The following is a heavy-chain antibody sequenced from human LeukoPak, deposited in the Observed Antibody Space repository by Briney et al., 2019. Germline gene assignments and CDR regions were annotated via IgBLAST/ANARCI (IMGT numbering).Heavy chain of an antibody. CDR3: ARDQYCSSTSCPDGLDI. V-gene: IGHV4-4*07. CDR1: GGSISNYY. CDR2: IYSSGST. Sequence: SETLSLTCTVSGGSISNYYWSWIRQPAGEGLEWIGRIYSSGSTNYSPSLKSRVTMSVDTSKNQFSLKLSSVTAADTAVYYCARDQYCSSTSCPDGLDIWGQGTMVTVSS. J-gene: IGHJ3*02. D-gene: IGHD2-2*01.